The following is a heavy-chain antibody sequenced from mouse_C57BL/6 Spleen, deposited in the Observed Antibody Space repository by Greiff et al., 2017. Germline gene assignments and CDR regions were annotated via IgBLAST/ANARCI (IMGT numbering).Heavy chain of an antibody. V-gene: IGHV1-80*01. Sequence: QVQLKESGAELVKPGASVKISCKASGYAFSSYWVNWVKQRPGKGLEWIGQIYPGDGDTNYNGKFKGKATLTADKSSSTAYMQLSSLTSEDSAVYFCARGRGAMDYWGQGTSVTVSS. CDR3: ARGRGAMDY. CDR2: IYPGDGDT. J-gene: IGHJ4*01. CDR1: GYAFSSYW.